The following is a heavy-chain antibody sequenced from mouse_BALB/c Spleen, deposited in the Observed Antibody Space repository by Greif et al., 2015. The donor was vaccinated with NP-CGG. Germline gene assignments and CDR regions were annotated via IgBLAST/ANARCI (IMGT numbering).Heavy chain of an antibody. J-gene: IGHJ2*01. CDR2: IRLKSNNYAT. V-gene: IGHV6-6*02. Sequence: EVQRVESGGGLVQPGGSMKLSCVASGFTFSNYWMNWVRQSPEKGLEWVAEIRLKSNNYATHYAESVKGRFTISRDDSKSSVYLQMNNLRAEDTGIYYCSTGPTFYFDYWGQGTTLTVSS. D-gene: IGHD4-1*02. CDR1: GFTFSNYW. CDR3: STGPTFYFDY.